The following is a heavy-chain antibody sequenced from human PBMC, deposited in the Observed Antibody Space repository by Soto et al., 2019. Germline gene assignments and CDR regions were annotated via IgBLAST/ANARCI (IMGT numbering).Heavy chain of an antibody. CDR3: TNDTFCAWAS. V-gene: IGHV3-74*01. CDR2: INPESTTL. Sequence: EAQLVESGGGLVQPGGSLTLSCTASEITLNIYWMHWIRQAPGKGLVWVSRINPESTTLTYADSVTGRFTISRDSAKNTPYLQMNGLSAEDTSIYSCTNDTFCAWASWGQGTLVTVYS. D-gene: IGHD3-9*01. J-gene: IGHJ5*02. CDR1: EITLNIYW.